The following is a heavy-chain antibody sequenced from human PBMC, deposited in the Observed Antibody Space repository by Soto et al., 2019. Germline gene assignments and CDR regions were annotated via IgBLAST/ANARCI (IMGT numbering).Heavy chain of an antibody. CDR3: ARVSTTGAFDP. Sequence: QIHLQQSGPGLVKPSQTLSLTCAISGDSVSSYSSDWNWIRQSPSRCLEWLGRTYYRSEWYHDFAISVNSRITINTATPKNQFSLQLSSVTPEDTAMYYCARVSTTGAFDPWGQGPLVTVSS. D-gene: IGHD1-1*01. CDR2: TYYRSEWYH. CDR1: GDSVSSYSSD. V-gene: IGHV6-1*01. J-gene: IGHJ5*02.